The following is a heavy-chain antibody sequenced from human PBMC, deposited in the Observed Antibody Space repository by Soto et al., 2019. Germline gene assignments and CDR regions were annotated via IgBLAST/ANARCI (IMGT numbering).Heavy chain of an antibody. Sequence: QVQLVQSGAEVKKPGSSVKVSCKASGGTFSSFVISWVRQAPGQGLEWMGRIIPSIGIINYAQKFQGRVTITADTSTSTAYMELSSLRSDDTAVYYCARAGDMKFHSDSSDEPGYWGQGTLVTVSS. CDR1: GGTFSSFV. V-gene: IGHV1-69*02. D-gene: IGHD3-22*01. CDR3: ARAGDMKFHSDSSDEPGY. CDR2: IIPSIGII. J-gene: IGHJ4*02.